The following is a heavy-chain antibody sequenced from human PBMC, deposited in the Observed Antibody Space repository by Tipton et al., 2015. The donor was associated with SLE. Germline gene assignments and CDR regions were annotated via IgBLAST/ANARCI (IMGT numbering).Heavy chain of an antibody. CDR2: ISGSGGST. J-gene: IGHJ5*02. CDR3: ARDQGSVYNWFDP. D-gene: IGHD3-10*01. Sequence: SLRLSCAASGFTFSSYAMSWVRQAPGKGLEWVSAISGSGGSTYYADAVKGRFTISRDNSKNTLYLQMNSLRAEDTAVYYCARDQGSVYNWFDPWGQGTLVTVSS. V-gene: IGHV3-23*01. CDR1: GFTFSSYA.